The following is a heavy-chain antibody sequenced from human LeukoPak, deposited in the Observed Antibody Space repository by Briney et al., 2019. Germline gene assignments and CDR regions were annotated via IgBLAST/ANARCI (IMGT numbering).Heavy chain of an antibody. V-gene: IGHV3-48*03. D-gene: IGHD2-15*01. CDR2: ISSSGSSI. J-gene: IGHJ4*02. CDR3: ARDVGGYCTGDSCHSDY. Sequence: GGSLRLSCAASGFTFSSYEMNWVRQAPGKGLEWISYISSSGSSIYYADSVKGRFTISRDNAEDSLYLQMNSLRAEDTAVYYCARDVGGYCTGDSCHSDYWGQGTLVTVSS. CDR1: GFTFSSYE.